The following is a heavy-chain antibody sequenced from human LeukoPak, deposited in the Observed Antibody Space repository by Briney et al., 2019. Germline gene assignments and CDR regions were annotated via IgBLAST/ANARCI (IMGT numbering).Heavy chain of an antibody. J-gene: IGHJ4*02. V-gene: IGHV3-23*01. CDR2: ISGSGGST. CDR1: GFTFSSYA. CDR3: AKQYYDILTGYDY. D-gene: IGHD3-9*01. Sequence: HTGGSPRLSCAASGFTFSSYAMSWVRQAPGKGLEWVSAISGSGGSTYYADSVKGRFTISRDNSKNTLYLQMNSLRAEDTAVYYCAKQYYDILTGYDYWGQGTLVTVSS.